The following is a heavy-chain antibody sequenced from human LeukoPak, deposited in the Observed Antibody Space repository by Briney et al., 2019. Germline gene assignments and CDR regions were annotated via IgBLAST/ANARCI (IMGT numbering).Heavy chain of an antibody. D-gene: IGHD1-14*01. V-gene: IGHV4-59*11. CDR1: GGSISSHY. Sequence: SETLSLTCTISGGSISSHYWSWIRQPPGKGLEWIGYIYYSGSTNYNPSLKSRVTISVDTSKNQFSLKLSSVTAADTAVYYCARANQRLHLDYWGQGTLVTVSP. J-gene: IGHJ4*02. CDR2: IYYSGST. CDR3: ARANQRLHLDY.